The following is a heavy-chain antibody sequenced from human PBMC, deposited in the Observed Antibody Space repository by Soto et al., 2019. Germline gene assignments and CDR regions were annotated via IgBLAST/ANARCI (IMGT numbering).Heavy chain of an antibody. V-gene: IGHV3-23*01. Sequence: EVQLLESGGGWVQPGGSLRLSCAASGITISNYPMSWVRQAPGKGLDWVSGSSGSGDRTYYGDSAKGRFTISKDISKNSLSLQLDSLGVEDTAVYFCVKDDGGYPSTAPHWGQGTLVTVSS. CDR2: SSGSGDRT. CDR3: VKDDGGYPSTAPH. CDR1: GITISNYP. D-gene: IGHD3-22*01. J-gene: IGHJ4*02.